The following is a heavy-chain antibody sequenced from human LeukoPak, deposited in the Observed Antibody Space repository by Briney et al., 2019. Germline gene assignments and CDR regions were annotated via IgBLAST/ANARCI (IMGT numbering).Heavy chain of an antibody. CDR1: GFTFSSYS. D-gene: IGHD3-22*01. J-gene: IGHJ6*03. CDR3: ARGQGLHSVVSLFDYYYYYMDV. V-gene: IGHV3-48*04. Sequence: PGGSLRLSCAASGFTFSSYSMNWVRQAPGKGLEWVSYISSSSTIYYADSVKGRFTISRDNAKNSLYLQMNSLRSEDTAVYYCARGQGLHSVVSLFDYYYYYMDVWGKGTTVTVSS. CDR2: ISSSSTI.